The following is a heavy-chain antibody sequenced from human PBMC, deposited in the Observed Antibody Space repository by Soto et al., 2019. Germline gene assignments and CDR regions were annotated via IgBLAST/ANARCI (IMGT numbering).Heavy chain of an antibody. CDR2: IYYSGST. CDR3: ARGLVMVYASLDNWFDP. D-gene: IGHD2-8*01. Sequence: SETLSLTCTVSGGSISSGDYYWSWIRQPPGKGLEWIGYIYYSGSTYYNPSLKSRVTISVDTSKNQFSLKLSSVTAADTAVYYCARGLVMVYASLDNWFDPWGQGTLVTVSS. J-gene: IGHJ5*02. V-gene: IGHV4-30-4*01. CDR1: GGSISSGDYY.